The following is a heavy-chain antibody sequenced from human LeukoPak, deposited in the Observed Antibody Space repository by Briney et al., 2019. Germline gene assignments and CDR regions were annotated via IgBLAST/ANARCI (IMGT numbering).Heavy chain of an antibody. D-gene: IGHD1-20*01. CDR2: MNSDVSST. V-gene: IGHV3-74*01. J-gene: IGHJ4*02. Sequence: GSLRLSCAASGFTFSRYWMHWVRQAPGKGPVWVSRMNSDVSSTSYADSVKGRFTISRDNAKNTLYLQMNSLRAEDTAVYYCAGDFGISEVYWGQGTLVTVSS. CDR1: GFTFSRYW. CDR3: AGDFGISEVY.